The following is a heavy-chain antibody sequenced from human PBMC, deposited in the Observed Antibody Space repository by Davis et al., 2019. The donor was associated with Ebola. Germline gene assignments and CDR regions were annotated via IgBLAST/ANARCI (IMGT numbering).Heavy chain of an antibody. D-gene: IGHD6-19*01. CDR3: ARDEYSSGWFDY. J-gene: IGHJ4*02. V-gene: IGHV3-21*01. Sequence: GESLKISCAASGFTFSSYAMSWVRQAPGKGLEWVSSISSSSSYIYYADSVKGRFTISRDNAKNSLYLQMNSLRAEDTAVYYCARDEYSSGWFDYWGQGTLVTVSS. CDR1: GFTFSSYA. CDR2: ISSSSSYI.